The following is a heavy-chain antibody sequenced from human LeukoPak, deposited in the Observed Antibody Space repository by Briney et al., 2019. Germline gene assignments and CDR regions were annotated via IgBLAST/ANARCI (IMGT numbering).Heavy chain of an antibody. J-gene: IGHJ4*02. CDR2: INHSGSS. D-gene: IGHD2-15*01. CDR1: GGSFSSGQY. CDR3: ATLPWCSGGSCYSHDY. V-gene: IGHV4-34*01. Sequence: SETLSLTCAVFGGSFSSGQYWSWIRQPPGKGLEWIGEINHSGSSNYNPALKSRVTISVDTSKNQFSLRLSSVTAADTAVYYCATLPWCSGGSCYSHDYWGQGTLVTVSS.